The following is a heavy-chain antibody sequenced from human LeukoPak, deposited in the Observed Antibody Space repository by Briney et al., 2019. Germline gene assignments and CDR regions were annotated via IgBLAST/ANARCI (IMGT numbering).Heavy chain of an antibody. V-gene: IGHV4-31*03. CDR2: IYYSGST. D-gene: IGHD3-9*01. CDR3: ASPDNYDILTGPHYGMDV. J-gene: IGHJ6*02. Sequence: SETLSLTCTVSGGSISSGGYYWSWIRQHPGKGLEWIGYIYYSGSTYYNPSLKSRVTISVDTSKNQFSLKLSSVTAADTAVYYCASPDNYDILTGPHYGMDVWGQGTTVTVSS. CDR1: GGSISSGGYY.